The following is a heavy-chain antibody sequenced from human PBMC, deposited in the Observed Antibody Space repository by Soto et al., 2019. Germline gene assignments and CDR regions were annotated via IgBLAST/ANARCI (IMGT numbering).Heavy chain of an antibody. J-gene: IGHJ5*02. CDR2: IYWDDDR. CDR1: GFSLSTSGVA. Sequence: QITLKESGPTLVKPTQTLTLTCSFSGFSLSTSGVAVGWIRQPPGQALEWLAVIYWDDDRRYSPSLKSRLTITKDTSNNQVVLTMTNMHPVDTATYYCAHKVPIEGHSDPWGQGTLVTVSS. CDR3: AHKVPIEGHSDP. V-gene: IGHV2-5*02.